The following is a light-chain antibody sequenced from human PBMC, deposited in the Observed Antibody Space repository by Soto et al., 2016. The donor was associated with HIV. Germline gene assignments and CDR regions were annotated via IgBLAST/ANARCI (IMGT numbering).Light chain of an antibody. V-gene: IGKV1-5*03. CDR3: QQYDNYSWT. Sequence: DIQMTQSPSTLSASVGDTVTITCRASQSISTWLAWYQQKPGKAPRFLIYKASNLESGVPSRFSGSGSGTEFTLTISSLQPDDFASYYCQQYDNYSWTFGQGTKVEI. CDR1: QSISTW. J-gene: IGKJ1*01. CDR2: KAS.